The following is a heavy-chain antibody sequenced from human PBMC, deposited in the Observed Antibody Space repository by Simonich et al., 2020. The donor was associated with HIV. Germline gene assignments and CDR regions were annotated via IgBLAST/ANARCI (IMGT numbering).Heavy chain of an antibody. CDR2: MSYRGKT. J-gene: IGHJ4*02. CDR3: ASTVDTAIDY. D-gene: IGHD5-18*01. CDR1: GGSIKSNY. Sequence: QVHLQESGPRLVRPSETLSLTCSVSGGSIKSNYWSWIRQPPGKGLEWIGYMSYRGKTYYIPSLKSRLTISLDTAKNQFSLKVNSVTAADTAVYYCASTVDTAIDYWGQGTLVTVSS. V-gene: IGHV4-59*08.